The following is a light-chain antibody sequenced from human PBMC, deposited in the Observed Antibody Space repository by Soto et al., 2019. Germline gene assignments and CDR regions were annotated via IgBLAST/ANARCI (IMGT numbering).Light chain of an antibody. CDR2: DND. Sequence: QSVLTQPPSVSGAPGQRVTISCTGSSSNVGAGFNVHWYQYIPGTAPRLLIYDNDKRPSGVPDRFSGSKSGTSASLAISGLQAEDEADYYCQSFWMFGGGTKLTVL. V-gene: IGLV1-40*01. CDR3: QSFWM. J-gene: IGLJ3*02. CDR1: SSNVGAGFN.